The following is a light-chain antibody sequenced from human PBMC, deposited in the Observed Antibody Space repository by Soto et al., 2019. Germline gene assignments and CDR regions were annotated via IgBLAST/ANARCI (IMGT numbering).Light chain of an antibody. Sequence: DIQMTQSPSSLSASVGDRVTITCRASQGISSYLAWYQKKPGKAPKLLIYAASTLQSGVPSRFSGSGSGTEFTLTISSLQPEDFATYYCQQLYGYPRTFGQGTKVDIK. CDR3: QQLYGYPRT. V-gene: IGKV1-9*01. CDR1: QGISSY. CDR2: AAS. J-gene: IGKJ1*01.